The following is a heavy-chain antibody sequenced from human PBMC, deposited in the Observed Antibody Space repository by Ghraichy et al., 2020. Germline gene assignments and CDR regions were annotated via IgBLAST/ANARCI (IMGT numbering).Heavy chain of an antibody. Sequence: GGSLRLSCAAAGFSFSTYALHWVRQAPGKGLEWVAVISYDESSTYCADSVKGRFTISRDNSKNTVYLQMDSLRGDDTAVYYCTRGRARVGYFGMDVWGHGTTGTFSS. J-gene: IGHJ6*02. V-gene: IGHV3-30-3*01. CDR2: ISYDESST. D-gene: IGHD6-6*01. CDR3: TRGRARVGYFGMDV. CDR1: GFSFSTYA.